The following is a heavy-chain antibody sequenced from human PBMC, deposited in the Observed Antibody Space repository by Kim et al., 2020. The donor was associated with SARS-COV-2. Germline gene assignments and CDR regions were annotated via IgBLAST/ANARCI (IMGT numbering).Heavy chain of an antibody. Sequence: GGSLRLSCAASGFTFDDYAMHWVRQAPGKGLEWVSGISWNSGSIGYADSVKGRFTISRDNAKNSLYLQMNSLRAEDTALYYCAAFRAYYYYGMDVWGQGTTVTVSS. CDR3: AAFRAYYYYGMDV. J-gene: IGHJ6*02. CDR1: GFTFDDYA. V-gene: IGHV3-9*01. CDR2: ISWNSGSI. D-gene: IGHD2-21*01.